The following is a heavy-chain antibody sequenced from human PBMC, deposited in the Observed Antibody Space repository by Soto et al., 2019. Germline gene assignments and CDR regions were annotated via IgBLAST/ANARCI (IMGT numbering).Heavy chain of an antibody. CDR2: IYYSGSA. J-gene: IGHJ5*02. V-gene: IGHV4-59*01. CDR1: GGSISGFY. CDR3: ARWTYCGGSCWAWSSWFDP. D-gene: IGHD2-21*02. Sequence: SETLSLTCTISGGSISGFYWGWIRQPPGKGLEWIGNIYYSGSANYDPSLRSRVTISLNTSKNQFSLNLNSVTAADTAIYYCARWTYCGGSCWAWSSWFDPWGQGTLVTVSS.